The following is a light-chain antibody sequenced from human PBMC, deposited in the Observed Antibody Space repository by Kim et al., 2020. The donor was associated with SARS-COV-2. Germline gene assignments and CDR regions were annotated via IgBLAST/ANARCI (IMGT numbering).Light chain of an antibody. CDR1: SLRSYY. CDR3: NSRDSNDNVV. CDR2: GKN. Sequence: VALGQKVRITCQGDSLRSYYATWYQQKPGQAPTLVIYGKNNRPSGIPDRFSGSSSGNTASLTITGTQAGDEADYYCNSRDSNDNVVFGGGTKLTVL. J-gene: IGLJ2*01. V-gene: IGLV3-19*01.